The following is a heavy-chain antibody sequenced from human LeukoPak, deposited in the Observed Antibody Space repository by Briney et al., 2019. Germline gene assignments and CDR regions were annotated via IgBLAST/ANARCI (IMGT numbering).Heavy chain of an antibody. CDR2: IWYDGSNK. CDR3: ARDIGDWGFDY. V-gene: IGHV3-33*08. CDR1: GFTFSSYA. Sequence: GGSLRLSCAASGFTFSSYAMHWVRQAPGKGLEWVAVIWYDGSNKYYADSVKGRFTISRDNSKNTLYLQMNSLRAEDTAVYYCARDIGDWGFDYWGQGTLVTVSS. D-gene: IGHD2-21*02. J-gene: IGHJ4*02.